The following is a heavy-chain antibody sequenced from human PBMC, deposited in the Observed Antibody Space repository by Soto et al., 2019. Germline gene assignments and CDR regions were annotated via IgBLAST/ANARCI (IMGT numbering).Heavy chain of an antibody. D-gene: IGHD6-13*01. CDR3: ARHGIRSRGYYFDY. Sequence: SETLSLTCTVSGGSISSYYWSWIRQPPGKGLEWIGYIYYSGSTNYNPSLKSRVTISVDTSKNQFSLKLSSVTAADTAVYYCARHGIRSRGYYFDYWGQGTLVTVSS. V-gene: IGHV4-59*08. CDR2: IYYSGST. CDR1: GGSISSYY. J-gene: IGHJ4*02.